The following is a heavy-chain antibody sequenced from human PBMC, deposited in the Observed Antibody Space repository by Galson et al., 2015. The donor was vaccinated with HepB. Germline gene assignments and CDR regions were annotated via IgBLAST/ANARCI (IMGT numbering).Heavy chain of an antibody. CDR3: ATFQNSSIWYKWDAFDI. Sequence: SLRLSCAASGLTVSTNYMNWVRQVPGKGLEWVSVIYSGGSTYYADSVKGRFTISRDNAKNTLYLQMNSLRAEDTAVYYCATFQNSSIWYKWDAFDIWGQGTMVTVSS. V-gene: IGHV3-53*01. D-gene: IGHD6-13*01. CDR2: IYSGGST. CDR1: GLTVSTNY. J-gene: IGHJ3*02.